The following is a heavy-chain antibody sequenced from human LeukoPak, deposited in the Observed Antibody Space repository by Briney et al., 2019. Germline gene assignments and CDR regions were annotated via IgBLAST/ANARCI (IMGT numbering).Heavy chain of an antibody. Sequence: SVKVSCKASGGTFSSYAISWVRQAPGQGLEWMGRIIPILGIANYAQKLQGRVTITADKSTSTAYMELSSLRSEDTAVHYCARDWSLGGSRSGSRGYYYVGAFDIWGQGTMVTVSS. CDR2: IIPILGIA. CDR1: GGTFSSYA. J-gene: IGHJ3*02. V-gene: IGHV1-69*04. CDR3: ARDWSLGGSRSGSRGYYYVGAFDI. D-gene: IGHD3-22*01.